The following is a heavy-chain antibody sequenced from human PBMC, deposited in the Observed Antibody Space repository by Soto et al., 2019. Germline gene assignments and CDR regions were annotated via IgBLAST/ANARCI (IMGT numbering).Heavy chain of an antibody. V-gene: IGHV1-24*01. D-gene: IGHD2-2*01. CDR3: ATGRSGYIVVVPAARYYYYYYGMDV. CDR1: GYTLTELS. J-gene: IGHJ6*02. CDR2: FDPEDGET. Sequence: ASVKVSCKVSGYTLTELSMHWVRQAPGKGLEWMGGFDPEDGETIYAQKFQGRVTMTEDTSTDTAYMELSSLRSEDTAVYYCATGRSGYIVVVPAARYYYYYYGMDVWGQGTTVTVSS.